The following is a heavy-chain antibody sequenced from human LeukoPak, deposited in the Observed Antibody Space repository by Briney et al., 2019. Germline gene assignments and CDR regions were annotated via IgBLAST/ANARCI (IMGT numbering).Heavy chain of an antibody. V-gene: IGHV3-33*01. D-gene: IGHD6-19*01. CDR2: IWYDGSNK. CDR3: ARANRVAGIDY. Sequence: GGSLRLSCAASGFTFSSDGMHWVRQAPGKGLEWVAVIWYDGSNKYYADSVKGRFTISRDNSKNTLYLQMNSLRAEDTAVYYCARANRVAGIDYWGQGTLVTVSS. J-gene: IGHJ4*02. CDR1: GFTFSSDG.